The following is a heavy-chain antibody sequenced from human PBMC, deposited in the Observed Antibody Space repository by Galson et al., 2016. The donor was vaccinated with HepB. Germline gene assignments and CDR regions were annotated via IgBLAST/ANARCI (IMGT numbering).Heavy chain of an antibody. V-gene: IGHV4-59*08. CDR3: ARGEGYNLY. Sequence: ETLSLTCTVSGVSISSYYWSWFRQPPAKGLEWIGYAFYSGITNYNPSLKSRVTISIDTSKNQFSLKMSSVTAADTAVYYCARGEGYNLYWGQGTLVTVSS. CDR1: GVSISSYY. J-gene: IGHJ4*02. D-gene: IGHD5-24*01. CDR2: AFYSGIT.